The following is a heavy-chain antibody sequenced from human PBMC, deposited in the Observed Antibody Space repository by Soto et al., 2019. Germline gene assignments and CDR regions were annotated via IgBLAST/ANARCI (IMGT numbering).Heavy chain of an antibody. V-gene: IGHV1-18*01. J-gene: IGHJ4*02. Sequence: ASVKVSCKASGYTFTSYGISWVRQAPGQGLEWMGWISAYNGNTNYAQKLQGRVTMTTDTSTSTAYMELRGLRSDDTAVYYCARVTLGYCSGGSCYASFLFPDDYWGQGTLVTVSS. D-gene: IGHD2-15*01. CDR3: ARVTLGYCSGGSCYASFLFPDDY. CDR2: ISAYNGNT. CDR1: GYTFTSYG.